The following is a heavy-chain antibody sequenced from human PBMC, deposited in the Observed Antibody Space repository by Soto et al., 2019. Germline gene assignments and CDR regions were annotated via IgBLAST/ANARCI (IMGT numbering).Heavy chain of an antibody. Sequence: QVQLVESGGGVVQPGRSLRLSCAASGFTFSSYGMHWVRQAPGKGLEWVAVIWYDGSNKYYADSVKGRFTISRDNSKNTRYLEMNSLRAEDRAVYYCARDGSGSYYLDYWGQGTLVTVSS. D-gene: IGHD3-10*01. CDR1: GFTFSSYG. CDR2: IWYDGSNK. CDR3: ARDGSGSYYLDY. V-gene: IGHV3-33*01. J-gene: IGHJ4*02.